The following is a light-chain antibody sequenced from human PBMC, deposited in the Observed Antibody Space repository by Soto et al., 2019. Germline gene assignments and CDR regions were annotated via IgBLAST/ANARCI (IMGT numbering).Light chain of an antibody. CDR3: QQYHSWPHT. Sequence: ETVLTQSPATLSVSPGERATFPCKASQSVTTNLAWYQQKPGQVPRLLIYGASTRASGIPARFSGSGSGTEFTLSISSLQSEDFAIYHCQQYHSWPHTFGQGTKVDI. CDR1: QSVTTN. V-gene: IGKV3-15*01. CDR2: GAS. J-gene: IGKJ2*01.